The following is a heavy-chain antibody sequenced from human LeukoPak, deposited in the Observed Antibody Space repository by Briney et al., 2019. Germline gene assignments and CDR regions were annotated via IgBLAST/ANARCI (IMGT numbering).Heavy chain of an antibody. J-gene: IGHJ3*02. V-gene: IGHV4-34*01. CDR3: AGNDEIDYYEDI. Sequence: SETLSLTCAVYGGSFSGYYWSWIRQPPGKGLEWIGGINHSGSTNYNPSLKSRVTISVDTSKNQFSLKLSSVTAADTAVYYCAGNDEIDYYEDIWGQGTMVTVSS. CDR2: INHSGST. CDR1: GGSFSGYY. D-gene: IGHD3-22*01.